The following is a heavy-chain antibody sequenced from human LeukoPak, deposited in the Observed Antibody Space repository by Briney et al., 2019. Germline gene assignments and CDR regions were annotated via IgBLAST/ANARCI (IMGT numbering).Heavy chain of an antibody. CDR1: GYTFTSYG. D-gene: IGHD5-24*01. CDR2: ISAYNGNT. J-gene: IGHJ4*02. V-gene: IGHV1-18*01. CDR3: ARERRDGPFDY. Sequence: ASVKVSYKASGYTFTSYGISSVRQAPGHGLEWMGWISAYNGNTNYAQKLQGRVTMTTDTSTSTAYMELRSLRSDDTAVYYCARERRDGPFDYWGQGTLVTVSS.